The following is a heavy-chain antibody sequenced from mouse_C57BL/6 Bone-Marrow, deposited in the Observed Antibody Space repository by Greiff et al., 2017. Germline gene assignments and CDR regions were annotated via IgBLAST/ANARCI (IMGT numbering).Heavy chain of an antibody. V-gene: IGHV3-6*01. CDR2: ISYDGSN. CDR3: AREPCYFDY. J-gene: IGHJ2*01. Sequence: EVHLVESGPGLVKPSQSLSLTCSVTGYSITSGYYWHWIRQFPGNKLEWMGYISYDGSNNYNPSLKNRISITRDTSKNQFFLKLNSVTTEDTATYYCAREPCYFDYWGQGTTLTVSS. CDR1: GYSITSGYY.